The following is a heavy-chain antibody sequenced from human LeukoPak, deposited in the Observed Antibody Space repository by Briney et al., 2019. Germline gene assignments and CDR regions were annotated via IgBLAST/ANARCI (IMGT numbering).Heavy chain of an antibody. CDR1: GFTFSSYA. V-gene: IGHV3-23*01. CDR3: AKALPYYYFHGLDV. Sequence: GGSLRLSCAASGFTFSSYAMSWVRQAPVKGLEWVSAISDNGGTTFYADSVKGRFTISRDNSKNTLYVQMNSLRAEDTAIYYCAKALPYYYFHGLDVWGQGTTVTVSS. D-gene: IGHD2-2*01. J-gene: IGHJ6*02. CDR2: ISDNGGTT.